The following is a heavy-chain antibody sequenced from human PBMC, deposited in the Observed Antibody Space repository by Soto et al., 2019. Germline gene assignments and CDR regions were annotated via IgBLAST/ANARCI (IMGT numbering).Heavy chain of an antibody. J-gene: IGHJ5*02. V-gene: IGHV1-2*04. CDR2: INPTTGGT. CDR3: ARVPDTNYWLDP. Sequence: GASVKVSCKASGYNFIGHFIQWVRQAPGQGLEWMGWINPTTGGTKYAQKFQGWVTMTTDTSITTAYLEVNRLTSDDTAVYYCARVPDTNYWLDPWGQGTLVTVSS. D-gene: IGHD4-4*01. CDR1: GYNFIGHF.